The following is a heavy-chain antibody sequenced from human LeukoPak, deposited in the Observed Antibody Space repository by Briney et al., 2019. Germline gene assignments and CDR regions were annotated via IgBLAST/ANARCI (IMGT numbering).Heavy chain of an antibody. Sequence: SETLSLTCTVSGGSISNYWSWIRQPPGKGLEWIGYIYYSGSTNYNPSLKSRVTISVDTPKNQFSVKLSSVTAADTAVYYCARQTGAYFDYWGQGTLVTVSS. CDR3: ARQTGAYFDY. D-gene: IGHD3-10*01. CDR1: GGSISNY. CDR2: IYYSGST. V-gene: IGHV4-59*08. J-gene: IGHJ4*02.